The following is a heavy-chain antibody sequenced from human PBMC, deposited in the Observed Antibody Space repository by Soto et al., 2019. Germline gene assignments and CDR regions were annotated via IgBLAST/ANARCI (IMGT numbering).Heavy chain of an antibody. J-gene: IGHJ6*02. D-gene: IGHD1-26*01. CDR2: ISWNSGSI. V-gene: IGHV3-9*01. CDR1: GFTFDDYA. CDR3: AKDGEKVRGATTYPTYYGMDV. Sequence: PVGSLRLSCAASGFTFDDYAMHWVRQAPGKGLEWVSGISWNSGSIGYADSVKGRFTISRDNAKNSLYLQMNSLRAEDTDLYYCAKDGEKVRGATTYPTYYGMDVWGQGTTVIFSS.